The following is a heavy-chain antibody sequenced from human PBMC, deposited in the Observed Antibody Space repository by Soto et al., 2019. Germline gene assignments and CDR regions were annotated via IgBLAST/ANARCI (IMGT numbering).Heavy chain of an antibody. V-gene: IGHV5-10-1*01. CDR1: GYSFTSYW. D-gene: IGHD3-3*01. J-gene: IGHJ6*02. CDR2: IDPSDSYT. CDR3: ASRDPRFLEWFENYYYGMDV. Sequence: GESLKISCKGSGYSFTSYWISWVRQMPGKGLEWMGRIDPSDSYTNYSPSFQGHVTISADKSISTAYLQWSSLKASDTAMYYCASRDPRFLEWFENYYYGMDVWGQWTTVTVSS.